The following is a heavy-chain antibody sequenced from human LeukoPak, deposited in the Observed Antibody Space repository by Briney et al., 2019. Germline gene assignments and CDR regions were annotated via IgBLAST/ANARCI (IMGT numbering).Heavy chain of an antibody. CDR1: GFTFSNAW. CDR2: MKSRTDGGTT. Sequence: GGSLRLSCTASGFTFSNAWMSWVRQAPGKGLEWVGRMKSRTDGGTTDYAAPVKGRLTISRDDSKNTMYLQMNSLKTEDTAVYYCIRLWFGVFIWGQGTMVTVSS. D-gene: IGHD3-10*01. J-gene: IGHJ3*02. CDR3: IRLWFGVFI. V-gene: IGHV3-15*01.